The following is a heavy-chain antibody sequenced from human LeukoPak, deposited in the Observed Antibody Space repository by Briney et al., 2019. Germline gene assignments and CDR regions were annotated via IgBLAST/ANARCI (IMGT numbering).Heavy chain of an antibody. CDR3: ARDMRKRYSSGWYYYYYMDV. CDR2: INPSGGST. D-gene: IGHD6-19*01. V-gene: IGHV1-46*01. Sequence: ASVKVSCKASGYTFTSYYMHWVRQAPGQGLEWMGIINPSGGSTSYAQKFQGRVTMTRDMSTSTVYMELSSLRSEDTAVYYCARDMRKRYSSGWYYYYYMDVWGKGTTVTVSS. CDR1: GYTFTSYY. J-gene: IGHJ6*03.